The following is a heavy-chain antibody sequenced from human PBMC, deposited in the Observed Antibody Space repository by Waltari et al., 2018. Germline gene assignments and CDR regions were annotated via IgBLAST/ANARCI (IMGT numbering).Heavy chain of an antibody. V-gene: IGHV4-59*05. CDR3: ARYYGSGSTPFDY. Sequence: VQLVESGGGLVQPGGSLRLSCAASGFTFSSYWMSWVRQAPGKGLEWIGSIYYSGSTYYNPSLKSRVTISVDTSKNQFSLKLSSVTAADTAVYYCARYYGSGSTPFDYWGQEPWSPSPQ. CDR1: GFTFSSYW. CDR2: IYYSGST. D-gene: IGHD3-10*01. J-gene: IGHJ4*01.